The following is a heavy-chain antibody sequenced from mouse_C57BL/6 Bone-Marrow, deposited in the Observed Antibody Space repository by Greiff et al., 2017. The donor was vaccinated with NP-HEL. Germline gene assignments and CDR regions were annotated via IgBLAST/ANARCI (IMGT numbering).Heavy chain of an antibody. V-gene: IGHV1-69*01. CDR1: GYTFTSYW. CDR2: IDPSDSYT. D-gene: IGHD1-1*01. J-gene: IGHJ2*01. CDR3: ARGFGTTVVAPYFDH. Sequence: VQLQQPGAELVMPGASVKLSCKASGYTFTSYWMHWVKQRPGQGLEWIGEIDPSDSYTNYNQKFKGKSTLTVDKSSSTAYMQLSSLTSEDSAVYYCARGFGTTVVAPYFDHWGQGTTLTVSS.